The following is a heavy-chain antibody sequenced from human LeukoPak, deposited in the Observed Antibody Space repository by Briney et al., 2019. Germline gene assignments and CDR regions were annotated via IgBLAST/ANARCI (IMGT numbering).Heavy chain of an antibody. CDR3: ARDNGDYFSAGYYYGMDV. CDR2: IKYNGDST. D-gene: IGHD4-17*01. CDR1: GFTVDDYD. Sequence: GGSLRLSCAASGFTVDDYDMNWVRQTPGKGLEWVSRIKYNGDSTAYADSVEGRFTISRDNAKNSLYLQMNSLRVEDTAVYYCARDNGDYFSAGYYYGMDVWGQGTTVTVSS. V-gene: IGHV3-20*04. J-gene: IGHJ6*02.